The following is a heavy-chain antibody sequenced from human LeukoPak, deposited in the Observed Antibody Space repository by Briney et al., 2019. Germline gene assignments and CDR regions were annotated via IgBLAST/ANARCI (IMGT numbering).Heavy chain of an antibody. V-gene: IGHV4-59*08. CDR2: ISYSGST. D-gene: IGHD2/OR15-2a*01. CDR3: ATAPHVNYFDF. Sequence: KPSETLSLACTVPGDSMTSYYWSWIRQPPGKGLEWIGYISYSGSTNYNPSLKSRVTISIDTSKNQFSLKLSSVTAADTAVYYCATAPHVNYFDFWGQGALVTVST. J-gene: IGHJ4*02. CDR1: GDSMTSYY.